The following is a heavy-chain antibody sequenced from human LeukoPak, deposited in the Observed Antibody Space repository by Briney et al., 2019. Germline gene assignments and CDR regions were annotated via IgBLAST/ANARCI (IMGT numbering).Heavy chain of an antibody. CDR3: ARHIYDFWIGYYPYYYYGMDV. CDR1: GGSISSGGYY. J-gene: IGHJ6*02. Sequence: SQTLSLTCTVSGGSISSGGYYWSWIRQHPGKGLEWIGYIYYSGSTYYNPSLKSRVTISVDTSKNQFSLKLSSVTAADTAVYYCARHIYDFWIGYYPYYYYGMDVWGQGTTVTVSS. CDR2: IYYSGST. V-gene: IGHV4-31*03. D-gene: IGHD3-3*01.